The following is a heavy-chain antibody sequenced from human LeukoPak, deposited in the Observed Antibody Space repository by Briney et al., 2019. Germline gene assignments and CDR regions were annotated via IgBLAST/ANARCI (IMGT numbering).Heavy chain of an antibody. D-gene: IGHD1-26*01. J-gene: IGHJ4*02. Sequence: GGSLRLSCAASGFTFNRYSMNWVRQAPGKGLEWVAYISSSGTGIYYADSVKGRFAISGDNAKNSVYLQMNSLRGEDTAVYHCAASYSETQLYYFDYWGQGNLVTVSS. CDR3: AASYSETQLYYFDY. CDR2: ISSSGTGI. V-gene: IGHV3-48*01. CDR1: GFTFNRYS.